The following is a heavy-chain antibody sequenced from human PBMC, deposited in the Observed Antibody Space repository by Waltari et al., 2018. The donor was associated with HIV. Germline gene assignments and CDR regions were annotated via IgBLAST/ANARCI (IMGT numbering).Heavy chain of an antibody. D-gene: IGHD6-13*01. CDR3: ASLYSSSWYAYFHH. V-gene: IGHV3-21*01. CDR1: GFTFNTYS. CDR2: ISSSSIYI. J-gene: IGHJ1*01. Sequence: VQLVESGGGLVKPGGSLRLSCAASGFTFNTYSMNWVRQAPGKGLEWVSSISSSSIYIYYADSVKGRFTISRDNAKNSLYLQMNSLRAEDTAVYYCASLYSSSWYAYFHHWGQGTLVTVSS.